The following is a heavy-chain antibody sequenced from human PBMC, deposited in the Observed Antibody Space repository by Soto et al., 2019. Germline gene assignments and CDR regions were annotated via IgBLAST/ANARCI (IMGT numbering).Heavy chain of an antibody. CDR1: GFTFNDHY. V-gene: IGHV3-72*01. CDR2: SRNKANSYST. CDR3: ARGVVIINSYSGLDV. D-gene: IGHD3-9*01. Sequence: EVQLVESGGGLVQPGGSLRLSCAASGFTFNDHYMDWVRQAPGKGLEWVGRSRNKANSYSTDYAASVKGRFTISRDDSKNSLYLQMNSLKTEDRAVYYCARGVVIINSYSGLDVWGQGTTVTVSS. J-gene: IGHJ6*02.